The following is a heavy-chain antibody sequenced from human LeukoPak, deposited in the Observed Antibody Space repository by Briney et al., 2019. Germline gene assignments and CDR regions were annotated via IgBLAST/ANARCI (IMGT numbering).Heavy chain of an antibody. CDR2: ISSSSSYI. J-gene: IGHJ6*02. CDR1: GFTFSSYS. Sequence: GGSLRLSCAASGFTFSSYSMNWVRQAPGKGLEWVSSISSSSSYIYYADSVKGRFTISRDNAKNSLYLQMNSLRAEDTAVYYCARDFTVTTTDDYYYYYGMDVWGQGTTVTVFS. CDR3: ARDFTVTTTDDYYYYYGMDV. V-gene: IGHV3-21*01. D-gene: IGHD4-17*01.